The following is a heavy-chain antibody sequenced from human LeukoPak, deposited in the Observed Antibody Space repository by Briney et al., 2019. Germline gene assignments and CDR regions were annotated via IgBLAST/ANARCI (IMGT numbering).Heavy chain of an antibody. J-gene: IGHJ5*02. CDR2: INHSGST. Sequence: PSETLSLTCAVYGGSFSGYYWSWIRQPPGKGLEWIGEINHSGSTNYNPSLKSQVTISVDTFKNQFSLKLSSVTAADTAVYYCARGHLPRGYNWFDPWGQGTLVTVSS. CDR3: ARGHLPRGYNWFDP. CDR1: GGSFSGYY. V-gene: IGHV4-34*01.